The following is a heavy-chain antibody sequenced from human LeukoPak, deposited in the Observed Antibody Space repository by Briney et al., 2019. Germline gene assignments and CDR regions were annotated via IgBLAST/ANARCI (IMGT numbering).Heavy chain of an antibody. CDR3: ARVFHPGYYYYDSSGYFDY. D-gene: IGHD3-22*01. Sequence: SETLSLTCTVSGGSISSDGYYWSWIRQHPGKGLEWIGYIYYSGSTYYNPSLKSRVTISGDTSKNQSSLKLNSVTAADTAVYYCARVFHPGYYYYDSSGYFDYWGQGTLVTVSS. J-gene: IGHJ4*02. CDR1: GGSISSDGYY. V-gene: IGHV4-31*03. CDR2: IYYSGST.